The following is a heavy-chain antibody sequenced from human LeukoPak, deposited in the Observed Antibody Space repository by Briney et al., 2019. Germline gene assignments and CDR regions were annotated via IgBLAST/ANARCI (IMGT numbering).Heavy chain of an antibody. CDR1: GFAFSNYW. D-gene: IGHD4-11*01. V-gene: IGHV3-7*01. Sequence: GGSLRLSCAASGFAFSNYWMSWVRQAPGKGLEWVANMNEDGSEKNFVDSVKGRFTISRDNAQDSLYLQMNSLRAEDTAVYYCARDRGYSNFDYWGQGTLLTVSS. CDR2: MNEDGSEK. CDR3: ARDRGYSNFDY. J-gene: IGHJ4*02.